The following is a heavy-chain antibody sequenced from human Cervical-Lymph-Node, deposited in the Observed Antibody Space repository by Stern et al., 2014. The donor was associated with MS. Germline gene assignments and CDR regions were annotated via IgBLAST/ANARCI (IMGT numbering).Heavy chain of an antibody. CDR2: ISYDGSNK. J-gene: IGHJ6*02. D-gene: IGHD4-17*01. Sequence: VQLVESGGGVVRPGRSLRLSCATSGFTFSRYAVLWVRQAPGQGLEWVAAISYDGSNKFYGDSVKGRFTISRDNSKNTLFLQMNNLRPEDSGVYHCARDRLDGDYVYYYGLDVWGQGTTVTVSS. V-gene: IGHV3-30*04. CDR3: ARDRLDGDYVYYYGLDV. CDR1: GFTFSRYA.